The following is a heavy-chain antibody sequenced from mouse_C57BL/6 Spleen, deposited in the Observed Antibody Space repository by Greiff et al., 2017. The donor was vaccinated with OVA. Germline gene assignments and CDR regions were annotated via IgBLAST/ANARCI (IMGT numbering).Heavy chain of an antibody. CDR3: ARYYYGSSYEDWYFDV. CDR1: GFNIKNTY. V-gene: IGHV14-3*01. Sequence: EVQLQQSVAELVRPGASVKLSCTASGFNIKNTYMHWVKQRPEQGLEWIGRIDPANGNTKYAPKFQGKATITADTSSNTAYLQLSSLTSEDTAIYYCARYYYGSSYEDWYFDVWGTGTTVTVSS. J-gene: IGHJ1*03. CDR2: IDPANGNT. D-gene: IGHD1-1*01.